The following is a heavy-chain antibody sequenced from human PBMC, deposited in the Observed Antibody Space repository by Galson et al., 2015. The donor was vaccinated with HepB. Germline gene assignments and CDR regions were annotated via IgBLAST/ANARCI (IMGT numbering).Heavy chain of an antibody. D-gene: IGHD4-17*01. V-gene: IGHV3-21*01. Sequence: SLRLSCAASGFTFSFYGMNWIRQAPGKGLEWVSSIITSGTYKYYADSVKGRFTISRDNDKNSLFLHMSSLRAEDTGLYYCARRGDYIMGAFDIWGQGTMVTVSS. CDR3: ARRGDYIMGAFDI. CDR2: IITSGTYK. J-gene: IGHJ3*02. CDR1: GFTFSFYG.